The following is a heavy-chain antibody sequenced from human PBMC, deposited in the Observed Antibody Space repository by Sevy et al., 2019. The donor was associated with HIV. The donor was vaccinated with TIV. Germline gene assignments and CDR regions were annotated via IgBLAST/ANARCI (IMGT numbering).Heavy chain of an antibody. V-gene: IGHV3-48*01. CDR3: ARAVGGTYVYDDY. D-gene: IGHD3-16*01. J-gene: IGHJ4*02. Sequence: GGSLRLSCAASGFSFSTYSMNWARQAPGKGLQWISHISSGSDSIYYADAVKGRLPISRDNANNLLYLEMNSLRADDTAVYYCARAVGGTYVYDDYWGQGTLVTVSS. CDR1: GFSFSTYS. CDR2: ISSGSDSI.